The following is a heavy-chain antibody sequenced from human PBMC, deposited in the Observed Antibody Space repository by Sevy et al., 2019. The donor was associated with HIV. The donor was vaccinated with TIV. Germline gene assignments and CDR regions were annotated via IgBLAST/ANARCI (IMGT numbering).Heavy chain of an antibody. Sequence: GGSLRLSCAASGFTFSDYWMSWVRQAPEKGLEWVANIKQDGSRKYYVDSVKGRFIMSRDNAKNSLYLEMNSLKAEDTAVYYCARLKLHYDPYYFDLWGQGTLVTVSS. D-gene: IGHD3-16*01. CDR1: GFTFSDYW. CDR2: IKQDGSRK. CDR3: ARLKLHYDPYYFDL. J-gene: IGHJ4*02. V-gene: IGHV3-7*01.